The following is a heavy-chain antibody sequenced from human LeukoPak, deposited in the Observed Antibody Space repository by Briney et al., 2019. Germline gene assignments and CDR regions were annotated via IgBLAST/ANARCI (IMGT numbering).Heavy chain of an antibody. Sequence: SETLSLTCSVSGYSISNGYCWGWIRQPPGKGPEWIGSIYHSGTTYYNPSLKSRVTISVDTSKNQFSLKLSSVTAADTAVYYCARFPHYYDSSNSYVRFYLDYWGQGSLVTVSS. V-gene: IGHV4-38-2*02. CDR3: ARFPHYYDSSNSYVRFYLDY. CDR2: IYHSGTT. J-gene: IGHJ4*02. D-gene: IGHD3-22*01. CDR1: GYSISNGYC.